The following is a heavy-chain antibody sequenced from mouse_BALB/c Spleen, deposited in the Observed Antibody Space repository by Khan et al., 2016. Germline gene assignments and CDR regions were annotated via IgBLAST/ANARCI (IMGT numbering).Heavy chain of an antibody. CDR1: GFSLTNSG. Sequence: QVQLKESGPGLVAPSQSLSITCTVSGFSLTNSGVHWIRQPPGKGLEWLGVIWPGGSTDYNSALMSRLSITKDNSQNQVFLKMISLQTDDTAMYYCARSNQDCGAWFASWGQGTLVIVSA. CDR2: IWPGGST. J-gene: IGHJ3*01. CDR3: ARSNQDCGAWFAS. V-gene: IGHV2-9*02. D-gene: IGHD2-5*01.